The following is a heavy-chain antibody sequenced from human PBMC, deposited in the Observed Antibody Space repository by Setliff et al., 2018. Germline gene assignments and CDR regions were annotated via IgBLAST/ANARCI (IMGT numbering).Heavy chain of an antibody. CDR1: GYSFINYD. CDR3: ANAEVVVAP. D-gene: IGHD2-15*01. Sequence: ASVKVSCKTSGYSFINYDINWVRQATGQGLEWMGWMNPNSGNTGYAQKFQGRVTITRDTSASTVYMELSSLRYEDTAVYYCANAEVVVAPWGQGTLVTVSS. V-gene: IGHV1-8*01. J-gene: IGHJ4*02. CDR2: MNPNSGNT.